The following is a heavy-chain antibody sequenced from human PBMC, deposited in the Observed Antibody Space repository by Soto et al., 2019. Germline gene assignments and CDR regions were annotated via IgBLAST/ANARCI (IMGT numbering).Heavy chain of an antibody. CDR2: INWIGGST. CDR3: ARHGGTPDLYFDY. D-gene: IGHD3-16*01. J-gene: IGHJ4*02. V-gene: IGHV3-20*04. Sequence: GGSLRLSCAASGFIFGAHAMSWVRQAPGKGLEWVSAINWIGGSTNYAGSMKDRFTISRDNAKNSLYLQMSSLRAEDTALYYCARHGGTPDLYFDYWGQGTPVTVSS. CDR1: GFIFGAHA.